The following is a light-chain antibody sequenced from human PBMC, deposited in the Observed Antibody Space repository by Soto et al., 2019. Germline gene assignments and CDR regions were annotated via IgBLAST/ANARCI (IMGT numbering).Light chain of an antibody. CDR1: SSDVGAYNY. CDR2: DVT. Sequence: QSVLTQPASVSGSPGQSITISCTGTSSDVGAYNYVSWYQRQPGTAPKLIIYDVTLRPSGVSNRFSGSKSGNTASLTISGLQAEDEADFYCSSFSRSTPLVFGTGTKLTVL. V-gene: IGLV2-14*03. CDR3: SSFSRSTPLV. J-gene: IGLJ1*01.